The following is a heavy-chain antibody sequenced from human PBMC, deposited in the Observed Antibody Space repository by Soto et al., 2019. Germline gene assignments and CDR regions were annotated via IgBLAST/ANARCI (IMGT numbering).Heavy chain of an antibody. CDR3: AGEDTAMVVSGY. CDR2: IYYSGST. CDR1: GGSVSSGSYY. Sequence: SETLSLTCTVPGGSVSSGSYYWSWIRQPPGKGLEWIGYIYYSGSTNYNPSLKSRVTISVDTSKNQFSLKLSSVTAADTAVYYCAGEDTAMVVSGYWGQGTLVTVSS. D-gene: IGHD5-18*01. V-gene: IGHV4-61*01. J-gene: IGHJ4*02.